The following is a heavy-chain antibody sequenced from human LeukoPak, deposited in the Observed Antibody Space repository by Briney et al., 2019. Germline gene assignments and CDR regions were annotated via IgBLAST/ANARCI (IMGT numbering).Heavy chain of an antibody. CDR2: ISGGGETT. D-gene: IGHD2-15*01. CDR1: GFTFSSYG. V-gene: IGHV3-23*01. Sequence: GGSLRLSCAASGFTFSSYGMGWVRQAPGKGLEWVSSISGGGETTYYADSVKGRFPISRDNSKNTLYLQMNSLRAEDTAVYYCAKNGDRGAYCSGGTCYPYYYYYMDVWGKGTTVTISS. CDR3: AKNGDRGAYCSGGTCYPYYYYYMDV. J-gene: IGHJ6*03.